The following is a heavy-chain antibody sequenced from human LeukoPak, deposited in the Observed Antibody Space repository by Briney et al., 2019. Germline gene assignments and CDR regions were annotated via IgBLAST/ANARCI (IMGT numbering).Heavy chain of an antibody. Sequence: GGSLRLSCSASGFTFSSYAMHWVRQAPGKGLEYVSGISSNGGSTYYADSVKGRFTISRDNSKNTLYLQMSSLRAEDTAVYYCAPSPYYYESSGYSAWGQGTLVTVSS. CDR1: GFTFSSYA. CDR3: APSPYYYESSGYSA. J-gene: IGHJ5*02. D-gene: IGHD3-22*01. V-gene: IGHV3-64D*06. CDR2: ISSNGGST.